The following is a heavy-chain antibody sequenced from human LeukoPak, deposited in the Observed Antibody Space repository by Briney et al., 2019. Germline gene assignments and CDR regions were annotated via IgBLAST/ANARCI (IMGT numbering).Heavy chain of an antibody. CDR1: GGSISSSSYY. V-gene: IGHV4-39*07. CDR3: ARVGGITMIVVLITDAFDI. J-gene: IGHJ3*02. Sequence: PSETLSLTCTVSGGSISSSSYYWGWIRQPPGKGLEWIGSIYYSGSTYYNPSLKSRVTISVDTSKNQFSLKLRSVTAADTTVYYCARVGGITMIVVLITDAFDIWGQGTMVTVSS. D-gene: IGHD3-22*01. CDR2: IYYSGST.